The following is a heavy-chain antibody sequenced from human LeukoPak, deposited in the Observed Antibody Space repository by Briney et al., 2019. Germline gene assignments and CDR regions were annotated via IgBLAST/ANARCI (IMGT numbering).Heavy chain of an antibody. CDR1: GFTFSDYY. CDR2: INSDGSST. Sequence: GGSLRLSCAASGFTFSDYYMSWIRQAPGKGLEWVSRINSDGSSTSYADSVKGRFTISRDNAKNTLFLQMNSLRAGDTAVYYCARGVSSLNYYFGYWGQGTLVTVSS. CDR3: ARGVSSLNYYFGY. V-gene: IGHV3-74*01. D-gene: IGHD6-6*01. J-gene: IGHJ4*02.